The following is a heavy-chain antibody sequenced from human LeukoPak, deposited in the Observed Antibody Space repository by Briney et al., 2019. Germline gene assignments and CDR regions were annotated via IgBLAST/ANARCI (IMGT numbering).Heavy chain of an antibody. D-gene: IGHD2/OR15-2a*01. V-gene: IGHV4-59*11. Sequence: SETLSLTCIVSGDSITSHFWSWIRQAPGKGLEYIGYIYSGGATHSNPSLKSRVTISLDTSKNQAYLVLSSVTAADTAIYHCATIVWGGASFGIWGQGTMVVVSS. J-gene: IGHJ3*02. CDR3: ATIVWGGASFGI. CDR1: GDSITSHF. CDR2: IYSGGAT.